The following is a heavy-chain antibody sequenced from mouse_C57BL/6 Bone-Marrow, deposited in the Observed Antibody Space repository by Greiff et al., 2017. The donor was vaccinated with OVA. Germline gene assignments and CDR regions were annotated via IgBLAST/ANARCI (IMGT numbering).Heavy chain of an antibody. J-gene: IGHJ3*01. V-gene: IGHV1-81*01. D-gene: IGHD2-3*01. Sequence: QVQLKQSGAELARPGASVKLSCKASGYTFTSYGISWVKQRTGQGLEWIGEIYPRSGNTYYNEKFKGKATLTADKSSSTAYMELRSLTSEDSAVYFCARADMRAWFAYWGQGTLVTVSA. CDR1: GYTFTSYG. CDR3: ARADMRAWFAY. CDR2: IYPRSGNT.